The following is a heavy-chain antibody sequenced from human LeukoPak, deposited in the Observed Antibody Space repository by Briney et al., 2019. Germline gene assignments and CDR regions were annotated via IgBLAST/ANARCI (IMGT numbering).Heavy chain of an antibody. CDR2: IKQDGSEK. D-gene: IGHD1-7*01. Sequence: GGSLRLSCAASGFTFSSYSMNWVRQAPGKGLEWVASIKQDGSEKYYMDSVKGRFTISRDNSKNTLYLQMNSLRAEDTAVYYCAKMSGGVTGTTDYWGQGTLVTVSS. V-gene: IGHV3-7*03. CDR3: AKMSGGVTGTTDY. CDR1: GFTFSSYS. J-gene: IGHJ4*02.